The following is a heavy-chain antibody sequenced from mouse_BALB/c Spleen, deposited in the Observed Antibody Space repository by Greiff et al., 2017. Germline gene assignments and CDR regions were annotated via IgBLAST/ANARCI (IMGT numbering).Heavy chain of an antibody. Sequence: QVQLKQSGPGLVAPSQSLSITCTVSGFSLTSYDISWIRQPPGKGLEWLGVIWTGGGTNYNSAFMSRLSISKDNSKSQVFLKMNSLQTDDTAIYYCVRDVSAWFAYWGQGTLVTVSA. D-gene: IGHD6-2*01. J-gene: IGHJ3*01. CDR2: IWTGGGT. V-gene: IGHV2-9-2*01. CDR3: VRDVSAWFAY. CDR1: GFSLTSYD.